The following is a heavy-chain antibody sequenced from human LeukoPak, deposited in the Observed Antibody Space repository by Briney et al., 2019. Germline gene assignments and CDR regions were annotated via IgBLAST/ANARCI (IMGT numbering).Heavy chain of an antibody. V-gene: IGHV3-33*01. CDR3: SRDGGAGLDY. J-gene: IGHJ4*02. Sequence: GGSLRLSCAASGFTFSSYGMHWVRQAPGKGLEWVAVIWYDDSRKFYGDSVKGRFTVSRDISKNTLYLEMNSLRAEDMAVYYCSRDGGAGLDYWGQGTLVTVSS. CDR1: GFTFSSYG. CDR2: IWYDDSRK. D-gene: IGHD2-15*01.